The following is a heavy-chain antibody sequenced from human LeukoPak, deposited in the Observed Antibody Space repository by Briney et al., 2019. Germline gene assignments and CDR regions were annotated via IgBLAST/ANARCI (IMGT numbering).Heavy chain of an antibody. CDR2: ISSSGSTI. Sequence: GGSLRLSCAASGFIFSSYGMKWVRQAPGKGLELVSYISSSGSTIYYADSVKCRFTISRDNAKNSLNLQMNRLRAEDTAVYYCARVKGSGCYEVDYWGQGTLVTVSS. CDR3: ARVKGSGCYEVDY. CDR1: GFIFSSYG. V-gene: IGHV3-48*03. D-gene: IGHD6-19*01. J-gene: IGHJ4*02.